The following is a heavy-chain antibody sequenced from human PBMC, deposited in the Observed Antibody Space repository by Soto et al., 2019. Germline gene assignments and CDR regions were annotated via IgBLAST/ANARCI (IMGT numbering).Heavy chain of an antibody. CDR1: GYTFTSYG. CDR3: ARDRESSSWYVGIYYYYYGMDV. V-gene: IGHV1-18*01. J-gene: IGHJ6*02. D-gene: IGHD6-13*01. CDR2: VSAYNGNT. Sequence: GASVKVSCKASGYTFTSYGISWVRQAPGQGLEWMGWVSAYNGNTNYAQKLQGRVTMTTDTSTSTAYMELRSLRSDDTAVYYCARDRESSSWYVGIYYYYYGMDVWGQGTTVTVS.